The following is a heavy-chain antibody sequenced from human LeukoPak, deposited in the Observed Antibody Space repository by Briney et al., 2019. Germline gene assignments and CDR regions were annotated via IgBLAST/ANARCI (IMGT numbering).Heavy chain of an antibody. J-gene: IGHJ5*02. CDR3: ARVLASVPAFYLDP. CDR2: INPNSGGT. V-gene: IGHV1-2*02. CDR1: GYTFTGYY. D-gene: IGHD2-2*01. Sequence: ASVKVSCKASGYTFTGYYMHWVRQAPGQGLEWMGWINPNSGGTNCAQKFQGRVTMTRDTSISTAYMELSRLRSDDTAVYYCARVLASVPAFYLDPWGQGTLVTVSS.